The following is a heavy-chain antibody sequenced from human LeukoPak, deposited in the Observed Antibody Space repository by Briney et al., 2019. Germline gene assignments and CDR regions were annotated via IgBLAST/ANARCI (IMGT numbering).Heavy chain of an antibody. V-gene: IGHV3-30*02. CDR3: AQDWVEDGGSYRDYYYYMDV. J-gene: IGHJ6*03. D-gene: IGHD4-23*01. CDR1: GFTFSNCA. Sequence: PGGSLRLSCEASGFTFSNCAMRWVRQAPGKGLEWVAFIRYDGSNKYYADSVKGRFTISRDNSKNTLYLQMNSLRAEDTAVYYCAQDWVEDGGSYRDYYYYMDVWGKGTTVTVSS. CDR2: IRYDGSNK.